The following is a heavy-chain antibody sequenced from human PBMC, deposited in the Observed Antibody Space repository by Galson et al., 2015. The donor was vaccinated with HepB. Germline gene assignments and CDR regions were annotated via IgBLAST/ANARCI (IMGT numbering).Heavy chain of an antibody. CDR2: ISSSSSYT. CDR3: ARATTPGSSGYYDAFDI. J-gene: IGHJ3*02. V-gene: IGHV3-11*06. Sequence: SLRLSCAASGFTFSDYYMSWIRQAPGKGLEWVSYISSSSSYTNYADSVKGRFTISRDNAKNSLYLQMNSLRAEDTAVYYCARATTPGSSGYYDAFDIWGQGTMVTVSS. D-gene: IGHD3-22*01. CDR1: GFTFSDYY.